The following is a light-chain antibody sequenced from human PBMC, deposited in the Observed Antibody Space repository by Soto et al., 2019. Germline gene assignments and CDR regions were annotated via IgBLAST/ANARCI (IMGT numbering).Light chain of an antibody. J-gene: IGLJ3*02. CDR1: SSDVGYYNY. CDR3: CSYAGSDLWV. Sequence: QSALTQPRSVSGSPGQSVTISCTGTSSDVGYYNYVSWYQQHPGKAPKLMIYDVNKRPSGVPDRFSGSKSGNTASLTISGLQAEDEDDYYCCSYAGSDLWVFGGGTKLTVL. V-gene: IGLV2-11*01. CDR2: DVN.